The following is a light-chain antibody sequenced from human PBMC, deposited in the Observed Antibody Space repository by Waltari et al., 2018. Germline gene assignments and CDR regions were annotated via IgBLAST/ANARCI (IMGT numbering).Light chain of an antibody. CDR1: QSTSSR. CDR3: QQYNSRLT. CDR2: KAS. Sequence: DIQMTQSPSTLSASVGDRVTITCRASQSTSSRLAWYQQKPGKAPKLLINKASSLESGVPSRFSGSGSGTEFTLTISSLQPDDFATYYCQQYNSRLTFGGGTKVEIK. V-gene: IGKV1-5*03. J-gene: IGKJ4*01.